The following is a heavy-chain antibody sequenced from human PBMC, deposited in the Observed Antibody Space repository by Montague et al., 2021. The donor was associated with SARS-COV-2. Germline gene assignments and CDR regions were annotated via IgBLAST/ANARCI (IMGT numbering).Heavy chain of an antibody. Sequence: SLRLSCAASGFTFSSYAMSWVRQAPGKGLEWVSAISGSGGSTYYADSVKGRFTISRDNSKNTLYLQMNSLRAEDTAVYYCAKAALGGSYYAGWGYVDYWGQGTLVPVSS. V-gene: IGHV3-23*01. CDR2: ISGSGGST. CDR3: AKAALGGSYYAGWGYVDY. J-gene: IGHJ4*02. CDR1: GFTFSSYA. D-gene: IGHD1-26*01.